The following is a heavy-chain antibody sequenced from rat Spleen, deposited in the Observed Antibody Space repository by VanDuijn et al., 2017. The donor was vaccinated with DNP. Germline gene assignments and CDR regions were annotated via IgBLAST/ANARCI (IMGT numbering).Heavy chain of an antibody. V-gene: IGHV5S11*01. CDR2: ISTSGSRT. CDR1: GFTFSNYY. Sequence: EVQLVESGGGLVQPGRSLKLSCAASGFTFSNYYMAWVRQAPTKGLEWVAYISTSGSRTYYPDSVKGRFTISRDNAKSSLYLQMNSLKSEETATYYCAKKSGYYAMDAWGQGASVTVSS. J-gene: IGHJ4*01. CDR3: AKKSGYYAMDA. D-gene: IGHD4-3*01.